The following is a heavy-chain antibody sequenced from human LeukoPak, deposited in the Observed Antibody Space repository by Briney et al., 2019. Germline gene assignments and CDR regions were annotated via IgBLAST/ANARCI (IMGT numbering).Heavy chain of an antibody. CDR3: ARETAGGDFDY. CDR2: ISYDESNK. Sequence: GGSLRLSCAASGFTFSSHAMHWVRQAPGKGLEWVAVISYDESNKYYADSVKGRFTISRDNSKNTLYLQMNSLRAEDTAVYYCARETAGGDFDYWGQGTLVTVSS. D-gene: IGHD2-21*01. V-gene: IGHV3-30-3*01. J-gene: IGHJ4*02. CDR1: GFTFSSHA.